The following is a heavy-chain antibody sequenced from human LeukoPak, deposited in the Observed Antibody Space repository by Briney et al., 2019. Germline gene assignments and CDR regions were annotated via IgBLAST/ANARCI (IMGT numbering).Heavy chain of an antibody. CDR1: GFTFSSYA. CDR3: VRDVSSGWAFDY. V-gene: IGHV3-7*01. CDR2: VNQDGSQK. D-gene: IGHD6-19*01. J-gene: IGHJ4*01. Sequence: GGSLRLSCAASGFTFSSYAMSWVRQAPGQGLEWVANVNQDGSQKYYVDSVKGRFTNSRDNARNLLYLQMNSLRDEDTAVYYCVRDVSSGWAFDYWGHGTLVTVSS.